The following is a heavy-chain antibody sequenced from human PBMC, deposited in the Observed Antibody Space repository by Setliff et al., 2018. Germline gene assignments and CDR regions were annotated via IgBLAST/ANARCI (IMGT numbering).Heavy chain of an antibody. CDR1: GVSIGDTYYY. J-gene: IGHJ4*02. CDR2: VSFSGTA. Sequence: SETLSLTCTVSGVSIGDTYYYWAWIRQPPGKGLEWVGRVSFSGTAYYNPSLQSRVAISVDTSKNYFSLDVSSVTAADTAVYYCVRESRSTWYRRDFWGQGTLVTVSS. D-gene: IGHD6-13*01. CDR3: VRESRSTWYRRDF. V-gene: IGHV4-39*02.